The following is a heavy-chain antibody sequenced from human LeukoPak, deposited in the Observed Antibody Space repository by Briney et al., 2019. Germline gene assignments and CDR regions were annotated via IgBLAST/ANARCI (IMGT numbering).Heavy chain of an antibody. V-gene: IGHV4-59*01. CDR3: ARVLKTYCSSTSCYGGYFDY. CDR1: GGSISSYY. CDR2: IYYSGST. J-gene: IGHJ4*02. D-gene: IGHD2-2*01. Sequence: SETLSLTCTVSGGSISSYYWSWIRQPPGKGLEWIGYIYYSGSTNYNPSLKSRVTISVDTSKNQFSLKLSSVTAADTVVYYCARVLKTYCSSTSCYGGYFDYWGQGTLVTVSS.